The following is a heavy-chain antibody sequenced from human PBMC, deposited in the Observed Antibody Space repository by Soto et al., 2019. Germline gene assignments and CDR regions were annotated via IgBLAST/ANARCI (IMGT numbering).Heavy chain of an antibody. Sequence: QVQLQESGPGVVKPSGTLSLTCAVSGGAISSSYWWSWARQPPGKGLEWIGEIFHSGSTNYNPSPKRRATRLKAKSKNHFSLRLSSGTAAEPAVYYCADSPPYCSGKKGSWWGQGTLVTVSS. CDR1: GGAISSSYW. D-gene: IGHD2-15*01. CDR3: ADSPPYCSGKKGSW. CDR2: IFHSGST. V-gene: IGHV4-4*02. J-gene: IGHJ4*02.